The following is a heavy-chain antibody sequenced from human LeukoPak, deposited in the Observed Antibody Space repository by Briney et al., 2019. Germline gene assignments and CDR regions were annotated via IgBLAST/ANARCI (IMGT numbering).Heavy chain of an antibody. CDR2: ISYDGSNK. CDR3: ARRGRRGSYYFDY. V-gene: IGHV3-30-3*01. Sequence: GGSLRLSCAASGFTFSSYAMHWVRQAPGKGLEWVAVISYDGSNKYYADSVKGRFTISRDNSKNTLYLQMNSLRAEDTAVYYCARRGRRGSYYFDYWGQGTLVTVSS. J-gene: IGHJ4*02. CDR1: GFTFSSYA.